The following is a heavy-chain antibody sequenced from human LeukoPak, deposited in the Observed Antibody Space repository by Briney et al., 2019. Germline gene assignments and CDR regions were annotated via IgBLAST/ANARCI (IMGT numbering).Heavy chain of an antibody. J-gene: IGHJ4*02. V-gene: IGHV4-39*07. Sequence: PSETLSLTCTVSGVSISSSNSYWGWIRQPPGKGLEWIGEINHSGSTNYNPSLKSRVTISVDTSKNQFSLKLSSVTAADTAVYYCARYSPVDSSGYHDWGQGTLVTVSS. CDR2: INHSGST. D-gene: IGHD3-22*01. CDR3: ARYSPVDSSGYHD. CDR1: GVSISSSNSY.